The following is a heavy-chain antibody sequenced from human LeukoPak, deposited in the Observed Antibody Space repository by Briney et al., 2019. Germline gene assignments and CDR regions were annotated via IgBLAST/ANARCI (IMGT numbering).Heavy chain of an antibody. D-gene: IGHD3-22*01. V-gene: IGHV4-39*01. Sequence: SETLSLTCTVSGGSISSSSYYWGWIRQPPGKGLEWIGSIYYSGSTYYNPSLKRRVTISVDTSKNQFSLKLSSVTAADTAVYYCARRLDYYDSSGYYLGLAFDIWGQGTMVTVSS. J-gene: IGHJ3*02. CDR1: GGSISSSSYY. CDR2: IYYSGST. CDR3: ARRLDYYDSSGYYLGLAFDI.